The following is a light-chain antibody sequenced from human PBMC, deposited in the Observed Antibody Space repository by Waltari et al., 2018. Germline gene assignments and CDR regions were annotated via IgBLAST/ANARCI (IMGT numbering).Light chain of an antibody. J-gene: IGKJ2*01. Sequence: DIQMTQSPSSLPASVGDSVTITCRASQTVSSDLHWYQQRPGKAPKLLIYSASTLQSGVPSRFSGRGSGTDFTLTISNLQPEDFATYFCQQNYVTPFTFGLGTKLEIK. V-gene: IGKV1-39*01. CDR2: SAS. CDR1: QTVSSD. CDR3: QQNYVTPFT.